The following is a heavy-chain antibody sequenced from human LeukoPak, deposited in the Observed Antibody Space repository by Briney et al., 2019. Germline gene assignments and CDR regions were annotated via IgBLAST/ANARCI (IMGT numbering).Heavy chain of an antibody. V-gene: IGHV3-21*01. Sequence: GGSLRLSCAASGFTFSSYAMSWVRQAPGKGLEWVSSISSSSSYINYADSVKGRFTISRDNAKNSLYLQMNSLRAEDTAVYYCAKDSRELGMDYWGQGTLVTVSS. D-gene: IGHD7-27*01. CDR3: AKDSRELGMDY. J-gene: IGHJ4*02. CDR1: GFTFSSYA. CDR2: ISSSSSYI.